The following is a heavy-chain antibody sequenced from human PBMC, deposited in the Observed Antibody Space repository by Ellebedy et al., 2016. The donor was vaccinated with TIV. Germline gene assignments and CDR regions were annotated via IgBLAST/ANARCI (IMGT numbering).Heavy chain of an antibody. J-gene: IGHJ4*02. CDR2: ISYDGSNK. CDR3: AKDHSMIVVVITPDY. CDR1: GFTVEAYF. V-gene: IGHV3-30*18. D-gene: IGHD3-22*01. Sequence: GESLKISCAASGFTVEAYFLSWVRQAPGKGLEWVAVISYDGSNKYYADSVKGRFTISRDNSKNTLYLQMNSLRAEDTAVYYCAKDHSMIVVVITPDYWGQGTLVTVSS.